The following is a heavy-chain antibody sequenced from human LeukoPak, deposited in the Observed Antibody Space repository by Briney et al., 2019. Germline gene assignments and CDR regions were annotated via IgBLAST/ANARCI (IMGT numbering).Heavy chain of an antibody. J-gene: IGHJ2*01. CDR2: INQSGST. Sequence: SETLSLTCAVYGGSFSGYYWSWIRQPPGKGLEWIGEINQSGSTNYNPSLKSRVTISVDTSKNQFSLKLSSVTAADTAVYYCARGPTGSLPVSRLRNWYFDLWGRGTLVTVSS. V-gene: IGHV4-34*01. D-gene: IGHD4-17*01. CDR1: GGSFSGYY. CDR3: ARGPTGSLPVSRLRNWYFDL.